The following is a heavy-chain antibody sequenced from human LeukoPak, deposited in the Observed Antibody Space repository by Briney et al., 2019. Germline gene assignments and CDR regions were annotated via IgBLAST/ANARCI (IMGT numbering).Heavy chain of an antibody. CDR3: ARDLTPGWYFDL. V-gene: IGHV4-30-4*08. CDR1: GGSISSGDYY. D-gene: IGHD4-23*01. J-gene: IGHJ2*01. Sequence: PSQTLSLTCTVSGGSISSGDYYWSWIRQPPGKGLEWIGYIYYSGSTYYNPSLKSRVTISVDTSKNQFSLELSSVTAADTAVYYCARDLTPGWYFDLWGRGTLVTVSS. CDR2: IYYSGST.